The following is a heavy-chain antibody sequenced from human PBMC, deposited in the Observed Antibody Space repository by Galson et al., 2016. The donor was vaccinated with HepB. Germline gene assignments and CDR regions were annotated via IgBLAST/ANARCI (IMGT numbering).Heavy chain of an antibody. J-gene: IGHJ4*02. V-gene: IGHV3-30*18. D-gene: IGHD1-20*01. CDR2: ISFDGKAD. CDR3: AQEDWDVTGRSAVF. CDR1: GFTFSIYA. Sequence: SLRLSCAASGFTFSIYAMSWVRQAPGKGLEWVARISFDGKADVYADSAKGRFTISRDNSRDTLYLQMNSLTVEDTAVYYCAQEDWDVTGRSAVFWGQGTLVTVSS.